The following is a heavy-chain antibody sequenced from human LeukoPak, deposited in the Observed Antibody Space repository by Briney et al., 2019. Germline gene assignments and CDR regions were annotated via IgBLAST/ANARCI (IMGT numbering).Heavy chain of an antibody. J-gene: IGHJ5*02. CDR2: INHSGST. Sequence: SETLSLTCAVYGGSFSGYYWSWIRQPPGKGLEWIGEINHSGSTNYNPSLKSRVTIPVDTSKNQFSLKLSSVTAADTAVYYCARKQGGQLVNTRRWFDPWGQGTLVTVSS. CDR1: GGSFSGYY. D-gene: IGHD6-13*01. V-gene: IGHV4-34*01. CDR3: ARKQGGQLVNTRRWFDP.